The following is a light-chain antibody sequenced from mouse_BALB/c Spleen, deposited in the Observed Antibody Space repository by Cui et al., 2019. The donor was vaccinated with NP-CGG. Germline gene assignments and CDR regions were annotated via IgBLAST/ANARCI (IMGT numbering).Light chain of an antibody. J-gene: IGLJ1*01. Sequence: QAVVTQESALTTSPGATVTLPCRSSTGAVTTSNYANWVQEKPDHLFTGLIGGTDNRVPGVPARFSGSLIGDKTALTITGAQTEDEAIYFCALWYSNHWVFGGGTKLTVL. CDR2: GTD. V-gene: IGLV1*01. CDR3: ALWYSNHWV. CDR1: TGAVTTSNY.